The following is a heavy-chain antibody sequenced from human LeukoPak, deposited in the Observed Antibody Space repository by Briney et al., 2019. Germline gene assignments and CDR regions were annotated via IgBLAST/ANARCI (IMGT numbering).Heavy chain of an antibody. D-gene: IGHD3-3*01. CDR1: GGSISSSSYY. CDR3: ARQVYDFWSGYSGHD. CDR2: IYYSGST. V-gene: IGHV4-39*01. Sequence: SETLSLTCTVSGGSISSSSYYWGWIRQPPGKGLEWIGSIYYSGSTYYNPSLKSRVTISVDTSKNQFSLKLSSVTAADTAVYYCARQVYDFWSGYSGHDWGQGTLVTVSS. J-gene: IGHJ4*02.